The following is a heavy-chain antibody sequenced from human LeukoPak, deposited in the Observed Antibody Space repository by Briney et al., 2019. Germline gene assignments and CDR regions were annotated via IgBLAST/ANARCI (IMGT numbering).Heavy chain of an antibody. CDR1: GFPFSNYG. CDR3: AKESQLSYSGTFYIDY. D-gene: IGHD1-26*01. V-gene: IGHV3-30*02. Sequence: GGSLRLSCAASGFPFSNYGMHWVRQTPGKGLEWVAFIRYDGSNEYYADSVKGRFTISRDSSKNTLYLQMNSLRAEDAAVYYCAKESQLSYSGTFYIDYWGQGTLVTVSS. CDR2: IRYDGSNE. J-gene: IGHJ4*02.